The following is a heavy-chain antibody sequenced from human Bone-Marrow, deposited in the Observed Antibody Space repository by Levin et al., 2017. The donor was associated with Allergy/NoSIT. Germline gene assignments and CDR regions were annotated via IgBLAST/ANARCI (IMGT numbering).Heavy chain of an antibody. D-gene: IGHD3-10*01. Sequence: SETLSLTCAVYGGSFSGYYWSWIRQPPGMGLEWIGEINHSGSTNYNPSLKSRVTISVDTSKNQFSLKLSSVTAADTAVYYCARGRRGPPSNLKTMVQFLGSPRAGWFDPWGQGTLVTVSS. CDR2: INHSGST. J-gene: IGHJ5*02. CDR3: ARGRRGPPSNLKTMVQFLGSPRAGWFDP. V-gene: IGHV4-34*01. CDR1: GGSFSGYY.